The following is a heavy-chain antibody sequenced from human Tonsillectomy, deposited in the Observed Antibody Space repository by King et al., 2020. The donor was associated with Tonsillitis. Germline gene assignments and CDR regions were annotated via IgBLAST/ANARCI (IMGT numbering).Heavy chain of an antibody. CDR1: GFSVSNNY. CDR3: AREGGSWDHFYYDMDV. J-gene: IGHJ6*03. CDR2: IFSGGST. Sequence: VQLVESGGGLVQPGGSLRLSCAASGFSVSNNYMSWVRQAPGKGLEWLSVIFSGGSTYYADSVKGRFTMSRDTSKNPLYLQMNSLRVEDTAVYYCAREGGSWDHFYYDMDVWGKGTTVTVS. V-gene: IGHV3-66*01. D-gene: IGHD6-13*01.